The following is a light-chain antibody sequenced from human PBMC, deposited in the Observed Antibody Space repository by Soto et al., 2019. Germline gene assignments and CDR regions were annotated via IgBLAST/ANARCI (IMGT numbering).Light chain of an antibody. CDR2: AAS. CDR1: QYMTRTY. CDR3: HQYDKAPQT. Sequence: EIVLTQSPGTLSLSPGERATLSCRASQYMTRTYIAWYQQKPGQAPRLLIYAASNRAASIPDKLSGSGSGTDYSLTITRLEPEDSAVYYCHQYDKAPQTFGQGTKVEIK. J-gene: IGKJ2*01. V-gene: IGKV3-20*01.